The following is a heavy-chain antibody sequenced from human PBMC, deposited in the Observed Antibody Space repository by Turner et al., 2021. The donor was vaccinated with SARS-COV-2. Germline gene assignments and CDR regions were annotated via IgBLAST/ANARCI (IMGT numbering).Heavy chain of an antibody. Sequence: QVQLVQSGTEVKKPGSSVKVSCKVSGYTLIELSMHWVRQAPGKGLEWMGGFDPEDGETIYAQKFQGRVTMTEDTSTDTAYMELSSLRSEDTAVYYCATGYAYCGADCSIDYWGQGTLVTVSS. V-gene: IGHV1-24*01. CDR1: GYTLIELS. D-gene: IGHD2-21*02. CDR3: ATGYAYCGADCSIDY. J-gene: IGHJ4*02. CDR2: FDPEDGET.